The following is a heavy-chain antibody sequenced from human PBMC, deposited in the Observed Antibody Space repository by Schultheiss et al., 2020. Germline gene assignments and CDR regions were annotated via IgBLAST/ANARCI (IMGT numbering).Heavy chain of an antibody. D-gene: IGHD5-18*01. CDR1: GGSISSGSYY. V-gene: IGHV4-61*02. Sequence: SETLSLTCTVSGGSISSGSYYWSWIRQPAGKGLEWIGRIYTSGSTNYNPSLKSRVTISVDTSKNQFSLKLSSVTAADTAVYYCAREKVPDTAMVLYYYYGMDVWGQGTTVTVSS. J-gene: IGHJ6*02. CDR2: IYTSGST. CDR3: AREKVPDTAMVLYYYYGMDV.